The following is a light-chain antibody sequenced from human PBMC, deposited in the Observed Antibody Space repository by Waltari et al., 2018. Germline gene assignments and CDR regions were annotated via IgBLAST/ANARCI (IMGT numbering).Light chain of an antibody. Sequence: DIQMTQSPSTLSASVGDRVTITCRASQTINTWLAWYQQKPGKAPNLLIYRTSTLESGVPSRFSGSGSGTEFTLTISSLQPDDFATYYCQQAWTFVQGTKVEIK. CDR3: QQAWT. CDR1: QTINTW. J-gene: IGKJ1*01. CDR2: RTS. V-gene: IGKV1-5*03.